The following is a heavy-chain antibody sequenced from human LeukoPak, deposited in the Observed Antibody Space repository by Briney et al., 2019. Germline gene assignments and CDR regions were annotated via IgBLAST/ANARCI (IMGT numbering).Heavy chain of an antibody. D-gene: IGHD3-10*01. J-gene: IGHJ2*01. CDR2: IKQDGSEE. CDR1: GFIFSTYW. V-gene: IGHV3-7*01. CDR3: ARALLWFGELQVHRWYFDL. Sequence: PGGSLRLSCAASGFIFSTYWMSWVRQAPGKGPEWVANIKQDGSEEYYVDSVKGRFTISRDNAENSLYLQMNSLKVEDTAVYYCARALLWFGELQVHRWYFDLWGRGTLVTVSS.